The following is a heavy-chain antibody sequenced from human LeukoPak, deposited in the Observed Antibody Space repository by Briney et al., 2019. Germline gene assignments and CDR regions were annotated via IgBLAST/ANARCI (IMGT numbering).Heavy chain of an antibody. CDR3: ARDFGAAAGTRDGGSLNYYYGMDV. D-gene: IGHD6-13*01. V-gene: IGHV1-69*04. CDR2: IIPILGIA. Sequence: ASVKVSCKASGGTFSSYAISWVRQAPGQGLEWMGRIIPILGIANYAQKFQGRVTITADKSTSTAYMELSSLRSEDTAVYYCARDFGAAAGTRDGGSLNYYYGMDVWGQGTTVTVSS. CDR1: GGTFSSYA. J-gene: IGHJ6*02.